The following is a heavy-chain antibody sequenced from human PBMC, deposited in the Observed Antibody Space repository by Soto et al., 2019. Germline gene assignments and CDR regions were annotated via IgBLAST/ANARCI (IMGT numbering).Heavy chain of an antibody. CDR3: AREGITIFGPLLGRNWFDP. CDR2: IYYSGST. Sequence: SKTLSLTCTVSGGSISSGGYYWSWIRQHPGKGMEWIGYIYYSGSTYYNPSLKSRLTISVDTSKNQFSLKLSSVTAADTAVYYCAREGITIFGPLLGRNWFDPWGQGTLVTVSS. J-gene: IGHJ5*02. V-gene: IGHV4-31*03. CDR1: GGSISSGGYY. D-gene: IGHD3-3*01.